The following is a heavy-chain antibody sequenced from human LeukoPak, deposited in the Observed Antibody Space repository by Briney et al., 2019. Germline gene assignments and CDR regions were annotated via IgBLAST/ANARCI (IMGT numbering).Heavy chain of an antibody. Sequence: GGSLRLSCAASGFTFSSYAMSWVRQAPGKGLEWVSAISGSGGSTYYADSVKGRFTISRDNAKNSLYLQMNGLRAEDTAVYYCTTDLVTIDLLQRFDYWGQGTLVTVSS. D-gene: IGHD2-21*02. J-gene: IGHJ4*02. CDR3: TTDLVTIDLLQRFDY. V-gene: IGHV3-23*01. CDR2: ISGSGGST. CDR1: GFTFSSYA.